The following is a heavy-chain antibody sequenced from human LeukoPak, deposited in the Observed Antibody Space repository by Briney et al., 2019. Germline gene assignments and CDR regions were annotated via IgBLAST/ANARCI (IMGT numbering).Heavy chain of an antibody. D-gene: IGHD1-26*01. J-gene: IGHJ4*02. Sequence: SVKVSCKASGGTFSSYAISWVRQAPGQGLEWMGRIIPIFGIANYAQKFRGRVTITADKSTSTAYMELSSLRSEDTAVYYCAREESGSYIDYWGQGTLVTVSS. CDR1: GGTFSSYA. CDR3: AREESGSYIDY. V-gene: IGHV1-69*04. CDR2: IIPIFGIA.